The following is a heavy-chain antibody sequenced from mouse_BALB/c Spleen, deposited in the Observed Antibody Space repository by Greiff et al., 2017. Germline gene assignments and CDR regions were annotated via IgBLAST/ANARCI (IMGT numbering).Heavy chain of an antibody. Sequence: VKLVESGPGLVAPSQSLSITCTVSGFSLTSYGVHWVRQPPGKGLEWLGVIWAGGSTNYNSALMSRLSISKDNSKSQVFLKMNSLQTDDTAMYYCAREIYYDYVGFAYWGQGTLVTVSA. CDR2: IWAGGST. J-gene: IGHJ3*01. CDR3: AREIYYDYVGFAY. D-gene: IGHD2-4*01. V-gene: IGHV2-9*02. CDR1: GFSLTSYG.